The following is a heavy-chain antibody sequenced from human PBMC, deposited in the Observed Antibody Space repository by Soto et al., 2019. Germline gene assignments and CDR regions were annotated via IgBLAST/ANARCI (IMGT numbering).Heavy chain of an antibody. CDR2: IRYDGTNK. CDR1: GFTFSSYG. D-gene: IGHD1-7*01. Sequence: PGGSLRLSCAASGFTFSSYGMHWVRQAPGKGLEWVAVIRYDGTNKYYADSVKGRFTISRDNSKNTLYLQMNSLRAEDTAVYYCVIITGAKDYWGQGTLVTVSS. V-gene: IGHV3-33*01. CDR3: VIITGAKDY. J-gene: IGHJ4*02.